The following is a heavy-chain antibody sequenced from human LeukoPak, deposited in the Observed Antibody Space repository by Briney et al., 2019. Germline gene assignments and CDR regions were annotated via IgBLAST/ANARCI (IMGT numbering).Heavy chain of an antibody. J-gene: IGHJ4*02. CDR1: GFTFTSYS. D-gene: IGHD2-2*01. Sequence: GGSLRLSCAASGFTFTSYSMNWVRQAPGKGLEWVSTICGGGGSTYYADSVKGRFTISKDNAKNTVYLQMNNLRAEDTAVYYCVSFYETYWGRGTLVTVSS. V-gene: IGHV3-23*01. CDR2: ICGGGGST. CDR3: VSFYETY.